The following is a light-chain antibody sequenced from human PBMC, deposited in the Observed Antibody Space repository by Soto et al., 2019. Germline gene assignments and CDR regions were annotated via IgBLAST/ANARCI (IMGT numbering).Light chain of an antibody. CDR1: SSDVGGYNF. CDR3: YSYRGYYTRV. CDR2: EVS. V-gene: IGLV2-14*01. J-gene: IGLJ1*01. Sequence: QSVLAQPASLSLSPGQSITISCTGTSSDVGGYNFVSWYQQHPGRAPKLLIYEVSRRPSGVSNRFSGSKSGDTASLTISGLQAEDEADYYCYSYRGYYTRVFGTGTKVTVL.